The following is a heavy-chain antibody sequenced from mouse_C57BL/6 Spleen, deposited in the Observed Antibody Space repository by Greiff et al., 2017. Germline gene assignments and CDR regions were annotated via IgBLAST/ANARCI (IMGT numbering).Heavy chain of an antibody. D-gene: IGHD1-1*01. J-gene: IGHJ2*01. CDR3: ASQYYGSSYDD. CDR2: IDPEDGET. CDR1: GFNIKDYY. Sequence: VQLKQSGAELVKPGASVKLSCTASGFNIKDYYMHWVQQRPEQGLEWLGRIDPEDGETKYAPQFQGKATITADTSTNTVYLQLSILTAEDTAVYYCASQYYGSSYDDWGQGTTVTVSS. V-gene: IGHV14-2*01.